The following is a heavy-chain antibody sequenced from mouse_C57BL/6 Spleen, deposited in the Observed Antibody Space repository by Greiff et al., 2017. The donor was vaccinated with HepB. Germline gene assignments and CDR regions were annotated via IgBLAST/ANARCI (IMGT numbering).Heavy chain of an antibody. D-gene: IGHD2-4*01. CDR2: IYPGSGST. CDR3: ATMGNEYDDNYYAMDY. CDR1: GYTFTSYW. Sequence: QVQLQQSGAELVKPGASVKMSCKASGYTFTSYWITWVKQRPGQGLEWIGDIYPGSGSTNYNEKFKSKATLTVDTSSSTAYMQLSSLTSEDSAVYYCATMGNEYDDNYYAMDYWGQGTSVTVSS. V-gene: IGHV1-55*01. J-gene: IGHJ4*01.